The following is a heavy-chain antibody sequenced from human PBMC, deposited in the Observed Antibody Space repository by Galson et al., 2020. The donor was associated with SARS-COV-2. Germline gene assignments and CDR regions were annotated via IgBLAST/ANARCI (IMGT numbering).Heavy chain of an antibody. D-gene: IGHD6-13*01. Sequence: ASVNVSCKASGYTFTGYYIHWVRQAPGQGLEWMGWINPDSGGTKYAQKFQGRVSMTRDTSISTGYMELSRLRSDDTAVYYCARARVRAAAGRLNYYYYGMDVWGQGTTVTVSS. CDR2: INPDSGGT. CDR3: ARARVRAAAGRLNYYYYGMDV. CDR1: GYTFTGYY. V-gene: IGHV1-2*02. J-gene: IGHJ6*02.